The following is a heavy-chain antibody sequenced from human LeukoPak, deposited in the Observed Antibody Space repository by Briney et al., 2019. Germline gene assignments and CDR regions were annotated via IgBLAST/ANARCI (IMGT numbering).Heavy chain of an antibody. Sequence: PSETLSLTCGVSGGSISGTNWWSWVRQPPGKGLEWIGYIYLSGSTYYNPSLKSRVIISLDTSKNQFSLKLSSVTPADTAVYYCARETGGGDSYGVWGQGTLVTVSS. CDR3: ARETGGGDSYGV. CDR1: GGSISGTNW. J-gene: IGHJ4*02. D-gene: IGHD5-18*01. CDR2: IYLSGST. V-gene: IGHV4-4*02.